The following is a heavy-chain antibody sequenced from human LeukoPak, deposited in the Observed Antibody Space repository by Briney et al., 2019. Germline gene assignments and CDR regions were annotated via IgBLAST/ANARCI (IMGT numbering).Heavy chain of an antibody. V-gene: IGHV4-4*07. CDR2: IHTSGST. J-gene: IGHJ5*02. CDR3: ARDLTTPPYNWFDL. CDR1: GGSISSYY. D-gene: IGHD4-17*01. Sequence: SETLSLTCTVSGGSISSYYWSWIRQPAGKGLEWIGLIHTSGSTNYNPSPKSRVTVSVDTSKNQFSLKLSSVTAADTAVYYCARDLTTPPYNWFDLWGQGTLVTVSS.